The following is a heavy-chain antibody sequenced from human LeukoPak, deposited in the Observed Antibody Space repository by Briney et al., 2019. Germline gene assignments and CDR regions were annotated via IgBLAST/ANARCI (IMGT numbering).Heavy chain of an antibody. V-gene: IGHV4-39*01. J-gene: IGHJ4*02. D-gene: IGHD1-26*01. CDR1: GGSISSSSYY. CDR3: ARFWWELLPPDY. CDR2: IYYSGST. Sequence: SETLSLTCTVSGGSISSSSYYWGWIRQPPGKGLEWIGSIYYSGSTYYNPCLKSRVTISVYTSKNQFSLKLSSVPAAHTAVYYCARFWWELLPPDYWGQGTLVTVSS.